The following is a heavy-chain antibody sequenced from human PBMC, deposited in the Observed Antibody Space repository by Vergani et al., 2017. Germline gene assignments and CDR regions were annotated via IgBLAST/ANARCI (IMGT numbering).Heavy chain of an antibody. Sequence: QVQLVQSGAEVKKPGSSVKVSCKASGATFRSNTISWVRQVPGQGLEWMGRIIPVLGKTKYAQDFQGRLAITADTSTSTAYMELTSLRSQDTAVYYCARDPRGYGGVLEYYYYGMDVWGQGTTVAVSS. CDR2: IIPVLGKT. D-gene: IGHD2-8*02. J-gene: IGHJ6*01. CDR1: GATFRSNT. V-gene: IGHV1-69*08. CDR3: ARDPRGYGGVLEYYYYGMDV.